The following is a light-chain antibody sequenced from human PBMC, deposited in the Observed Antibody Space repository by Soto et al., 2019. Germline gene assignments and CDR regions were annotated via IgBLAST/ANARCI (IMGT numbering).Light chain of an antibody. Sequence: QSVLTQPPSASGTPGQGVRISCSGSNSNIGSNYVYWYQQFPGTAPKLLISRDNQRPSGVPDRFSASKSGTLATLDITGLQTGDEADYYCGTWDSSLTIGVIFGGGTKLTVL. V-gene: IGLV1-47*01. J-gene: IGLJ2*01. CDR1: NSNIGSNY. CDR2: RDN. CDR3: GTWDSSLTIGVI.